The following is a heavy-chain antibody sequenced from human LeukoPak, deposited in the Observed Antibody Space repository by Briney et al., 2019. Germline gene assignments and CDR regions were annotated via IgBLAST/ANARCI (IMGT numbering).Heavy chain of an antibody. CDR2: INPNSGGT. CDR3: ARDQMATPFDP. CDR1: GYTFTGYY. J-gene: IGHJ5*02. V-gene: IGHV1-2*06. D-gene: IGHD5-24*01. Sequence: GASVKVSCKATGYTFTGYYMHWVRQAPGQGLEWMGRINPNSGGTNYAQKFQGRVTMTRDTSISTAYMELSRLRSDDTAVYYCARDQMATPFDPWGQGTLVTVSS.